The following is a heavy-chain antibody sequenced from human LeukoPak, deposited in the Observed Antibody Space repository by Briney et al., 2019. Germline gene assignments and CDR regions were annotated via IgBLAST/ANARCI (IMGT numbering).Heavy chain of an antibody. D-gene: IGHD4-17*01. CDR1: GGTFSTYA. J-gene: IGHJ4*02. CDR3: ARESDYPFGY. Sequence: ASVKVSCKASGGTFSTYAISWVRQAPGQGLEWMGGIIPIFGTANYAQKFQGRVTITADESTSTAYMELSSLRSEDTAAYYCARESDYPFGYWGQGTLVTVSS. V-gene: IGHV1-69*13. CDR2: IIPIFGTA.